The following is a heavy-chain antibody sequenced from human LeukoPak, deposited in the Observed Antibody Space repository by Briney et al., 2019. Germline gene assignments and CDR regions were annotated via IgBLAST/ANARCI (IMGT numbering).Heavy chain of an antibody. CDR1: GFTFSSYA. D-gene: IGHD4-17*01. Sequence: GGSLRLSCAASGFTFSSYAMSWVRQAPGKGLEWVSSISYSGGNTYYADSVKGRYTISRDNSKNTLYLQMNSLRAEDTALYYCAKVGTTVTTYYYYYMDVWGKGTTVTVSS. CDR2: ISYSGGNT. V-gene: IGHV3-23*01. J-gene: IGHJ6*03. CDR3: AKVGTTVTTYYYYYMDV.